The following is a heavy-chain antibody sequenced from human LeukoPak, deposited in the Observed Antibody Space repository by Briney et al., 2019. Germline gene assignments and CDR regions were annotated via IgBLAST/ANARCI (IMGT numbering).Heavy chain of an antibody. D-gene: IGHD3-10*01. J-gene: IGHJ4*02. CDR3: AKDAHRSMVRGVIGYFDY. CDR1: GFTFDDYA. CDR2: ISWNSGSI. Sequence: PGRSLRLSCAASGFTFDDYAMHWVRQAPGKGLEWVSGISWNSGSIGYADSVKGRFTISRDNAKNSLYLQMNSLRAEDTAVYYCAKDAHRSMVRGVIGYFDYWGQGTLVTVSS. V-gene: IGHV3-9*01.